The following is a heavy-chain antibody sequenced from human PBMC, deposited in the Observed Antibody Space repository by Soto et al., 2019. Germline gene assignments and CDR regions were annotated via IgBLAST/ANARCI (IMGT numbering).Heavy chain of an antibody. V-gene: IGHV3-23*01. CDR1: GFTFSSYA. Sequence: PGGSLRLSCAASGFTFSSYAMSWVRQAPGKGLEWVSAISGSGGSTYYADSVKGWFTISRDNSKNTLYLQMNSLRAEDTAVYYCAKDENPTLRFLGGEVGWGQGTLVTVSS. D-gene: IGHD3-3*01. CDR2: ISGSGGST. CDR3: AKDENPTLRFLGGEVG. J-gene: IGHJ4*02.